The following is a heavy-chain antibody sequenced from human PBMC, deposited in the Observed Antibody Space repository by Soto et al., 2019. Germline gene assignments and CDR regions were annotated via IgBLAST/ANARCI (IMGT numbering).Heavy chain of an antibody. CDR2: IYYSGST. Sequence: TLSLTCTVSGGSISSYYWSWIRQPPGKGLEWIGYIYYSGSTNYNPSLKSRVTISVDTSKNQFSLKLSSVTAADTAVYYCARDSGYDSSDYYYYMDVWGKGTTVTVSS. V-gene: IGHV4-59*01. CDR3: ARDSGYDSSDYYYYMDV. D-gene: IGHD5-12*01. J-gene: IGHJ6*03. CDR1: GGSISSYY.